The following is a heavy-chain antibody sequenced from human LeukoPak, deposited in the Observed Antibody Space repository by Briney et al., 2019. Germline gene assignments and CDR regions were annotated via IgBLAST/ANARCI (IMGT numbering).Heavy chain of an antibody. J-gene: IGHJ4*02. CDR3: ARGTGVAGGY. V-gene: IGHV3-74*01. D-gene: IGHD3-3*01. CDR2: ISTDGTYT. CDR1: GFTFSTYW. Sequence: GGSLRLSCAASGFTFSTYWMHWVRQAPGKGLVWVSRISTDGTYTTYADSVKGRFTISRDNAKNTVYLQMNSLRAEDTAFYYCARGTGVAGGYWGQGTLVTVSS.